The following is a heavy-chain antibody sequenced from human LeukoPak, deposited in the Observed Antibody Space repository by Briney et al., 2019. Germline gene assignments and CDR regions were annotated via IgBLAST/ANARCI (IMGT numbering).Heavy chain of an antibody. V-gene: IGHV1-18*01. D-gene: IGHD2-2*01. Sequence: ASVKVSCKASGCTFTSYGISWVRQAPGQGLEWMGWISAYNGNTNYAQKLQSRVTMTTDTSTSTAYMELRSLRSDDTAVYYCARVVPAAIVLRGDLNWFDPWGQGTLVTVSS. CDR3: ARVVPAAIVLRGDLNWFDP. CDR1: GCTFTSYG. J-gene: IGHJ5*02. CDR2: ISAYNGNT.